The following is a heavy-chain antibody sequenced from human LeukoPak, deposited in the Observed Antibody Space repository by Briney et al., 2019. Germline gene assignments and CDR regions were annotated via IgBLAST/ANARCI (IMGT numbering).Heavy chain of an antibody. CDR2: IKQDGSEK. CDR3: ARDPYYYDSSGYRGGYYYYMDV. J-gene: IGHJ6*03. Sequence: PGGSLRLSCAASGFTFSSYWMSWVRQAPGKGLEWVANIKQDGSEKYCVDSVKGRFTISRDNAKNSLYLQMNSLRAEDTAVYYCARDPYYYDSSGYRGGYYYYMDVWGKGTTVTVSS. V-gene: IGHV3-7*01. D-gene: IGHD3-22*01. CDR1: GFTFSSYW.